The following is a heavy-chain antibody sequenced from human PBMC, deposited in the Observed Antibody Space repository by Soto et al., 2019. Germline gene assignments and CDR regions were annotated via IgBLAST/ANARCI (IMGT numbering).Heavy chain of an antibody. Sequence: GGSLRLSCAASGFTFSSYGMHWVRQAPGKGLEWVAVIWYDGSNKYYADSVKGRFTISRDNSKNTLYLQMNSLRAEDTAVYYCARDLVAKLSGYYYYMDVWGKGTTVTVSS. J-gene: IGHJ6*03. CDR1: GFTFSSYG. V-gene: IGHV3-33*01. D-gene: IGHD2-15*01. CDR2: IWYDGSNK. CDR3: ARDLVAKLSGYYYYMDV.